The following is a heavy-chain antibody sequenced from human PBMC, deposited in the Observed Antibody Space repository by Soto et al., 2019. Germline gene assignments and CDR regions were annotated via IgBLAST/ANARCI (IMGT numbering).Heavy chain of an antibody. CDR2: IGPASGDT. D-gene: IGHD3-10*01. CDR3: GRGRSGQLVVFY. Sequence: APMKISCKASWYTFTRPNIPWGGQAPGQGPDWMGEIGPASGDTRYAQKFQGRVTMTRDTSITTVYMELNNLSPDDTAVYYCGRGRSGQLVVFYWGQGTPVTVSS. J-gene: IGHJ4*02. V-gene: IGHV1-2*02. CDR1: WYTFTRPN.